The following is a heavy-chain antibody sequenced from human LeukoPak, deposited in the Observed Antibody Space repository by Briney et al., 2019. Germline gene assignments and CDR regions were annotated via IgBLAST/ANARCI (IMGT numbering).Heavy chain of an antibody. Sequence: GGSLRLSCAAAGFTFSSYGMHWVRQAPGKGLEWVAVISYDGSNEYYADSVKGRFTISRDNSKNTLYLQMNSLRAEDTAVYYCPRGLVNYWGQGTLVTVSS. D-gene: IGHD3-22*01. CDR3: PRGLVNY. J-gene: IGHJ4*02. CDR1: GFTFSSYG. V-gene: IGHV3-30*03. CDR2: ISYDGSNE.